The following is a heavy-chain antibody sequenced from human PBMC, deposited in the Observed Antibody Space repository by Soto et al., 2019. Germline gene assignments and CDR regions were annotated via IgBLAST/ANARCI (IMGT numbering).Heavy chain of an antibody. CDR3: ARPMNGTAGFFDY. CDR2: IWYDGSNK. CDR1: GFTFSSYG. V-gene: IGHV3-33*01. J-gene: IGHJ4*02. Sequence: PGRSLRLSCAAAGFTFSSYGMHWVRQAPGKGLEWVAVIWYDGSNKYYADSVKGRFTISRDNSKNTLYLQMNSLRAEDTAVYYCARPMNGTAGFFDYWGQGTLVTVSS. D-gene: IGHD6-13*01.